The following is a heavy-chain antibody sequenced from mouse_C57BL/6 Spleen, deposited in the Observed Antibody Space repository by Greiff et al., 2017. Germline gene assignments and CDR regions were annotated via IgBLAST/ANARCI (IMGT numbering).Heavy chain of an antibody. V-gene: IGHV1-52*01. CDR3: ARYDYDGGFAY. CDR1: GYTFTSYW. CDR2: IHPSSGGT. D-gene: IGHD2-4*01. Sequence: VQLQQPGAELVRPGSSVKLSCKASGYTFTSYWMHWVKQRPIQGLEWIGNIHPSSGGTHYNQKFKDKATLTVDKSSSTAYMQLSSLTSVDSAVYDCARYDYDGGFAYWGQGTLVTVSA. J-gene: IGHJ3*01.